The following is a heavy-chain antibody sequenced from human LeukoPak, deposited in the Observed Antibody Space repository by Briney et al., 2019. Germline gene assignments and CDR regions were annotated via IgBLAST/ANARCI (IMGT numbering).Heavy chain of an antibody. CDR1: GGSISSGSYY. J-gene: IGHJ4*02. V-gene: IGHV4-61*02. CDR3: ARDWGFGFGDCRFAD. Sequence: SQTLSLTCTVSGGSISSGSYYWSWIRQPAGKGLEWIGRIYTSGSTNYNPSLKSRVTISVDTPKNQFSLKLSSVTAADTGLYYCARDWGFGFGDCRFADWGQGTLVTVSS. CDR2: IYTSGST. D-gene: IGHD3-10*01.